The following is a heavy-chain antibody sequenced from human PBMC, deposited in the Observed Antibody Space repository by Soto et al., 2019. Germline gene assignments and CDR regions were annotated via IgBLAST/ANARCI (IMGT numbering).Heavy chain of an antibody. CDR1: GFTFSSYS. V-gene: IGHV3-21*01. J-gene: IGHJ5*02. D-gene: IGHD1-26*01. CDR3: AKQLGATGWFDP. Sequence: LRLSCAASGFTFSSYSMNWVRQAPGKGLEWVSSISSSSSYIYYADSVKGRFTISRDNAKNSLYLQMNSLRAEDTAVYYCAKQLGATGWFDPWGQGTLVTVSS. CDR2: ISSSSSYI.